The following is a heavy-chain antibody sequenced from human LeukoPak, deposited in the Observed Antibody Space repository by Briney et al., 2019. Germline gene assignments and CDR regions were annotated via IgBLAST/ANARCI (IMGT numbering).Heavy chain of an antibody. Sequence: GRSLRLSCAASGFTFSSYGMHWVRQAPGKGLEWVAVMSYDGSNKYYADSVKGRFTISRDNSKNTLYLQMNSLRAEDTAVYYCAKDEYFDWLLSGIDYWGQGTLVTVSS. V-gene: IGHV3-30*18. CDR3: AKDEYFDWLLSGIDY. CDR1: GFTFSSYG. CDR2: MSYDGSNK. D-gene: IGHD3-9*01. J-gene: IGHJ4*02.